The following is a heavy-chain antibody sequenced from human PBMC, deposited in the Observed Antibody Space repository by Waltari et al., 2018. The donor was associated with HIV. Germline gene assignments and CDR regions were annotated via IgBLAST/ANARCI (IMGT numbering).Heavy chain of an antibody. CDR1: GYTFTGYY. V-gene: IGHV1-2*02. D-gene: IGHD4-4*01. CDR3: ARANPDYTLGY. Sequence: QVQLVQSGAEVKTPGASVKVSCKASGYTFTGYYMHCVRQAPGQGLEWMGWINPNRGGTNYAQKFQGRVTMTRDTSISTAYMELSRLRSDDTAVYYCARANPDYTLGYWGQGTLVTVSS. J-gene: IGHJ4*02. CDR2: INPNRGGT.